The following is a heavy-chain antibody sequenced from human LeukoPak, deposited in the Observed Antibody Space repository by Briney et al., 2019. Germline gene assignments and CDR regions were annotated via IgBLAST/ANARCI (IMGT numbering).Heavy chain of an antibody. CDR3: ARDQTGTVAGRRTGDFDL. D-gene: IGHD6-19*01. CDR1: GYTFTSYG. CDR2: ISAYNGNT. J-gene: IGHJ2*01. V-gene: IGHV1-18*01. Sequence: GASVKVSCKASGYTFTSYGISWVRQAPGQGLEWMGWISAYNGNTNYAQKLQGRVTMTTDTSTSTAYMELRSLRSDDTAVYYCARDQTGTVAGRRTGDFDLWGRGTLVTVSS.